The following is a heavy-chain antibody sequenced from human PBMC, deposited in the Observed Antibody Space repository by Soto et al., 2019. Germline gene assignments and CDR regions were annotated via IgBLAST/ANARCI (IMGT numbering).Heavy chain of an antibody. CDR2: IYSGGST. D-gene: IGHD2-8*01. V-gene: IGHV3-53*04. Sequence: GGSLRLSCAASGFTVSSNYMSWVRQAPGKGLEWVSVIYSGGSTYYADSVKGRFTISRHNSKNTLYLQMNSLRAEDTAVYCCARGKGGYCTKGVCYYFDYWGQGTLVTVSS. CDR3: ARGKGGYCTKGVCYYFDY. CDR1: GFTVSSNY. J-gene: IGHJ4*02.